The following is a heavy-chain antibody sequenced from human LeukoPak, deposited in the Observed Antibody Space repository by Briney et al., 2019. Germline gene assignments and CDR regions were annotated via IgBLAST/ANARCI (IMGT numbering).Heavy chain of an antibody. CDR3: ARDGGFDY. V-gene: IGHV1-2*02. J-gene: IGHJ4*02. Sequence: ASVKVSCKASGYIFTDYYMHWVRQAPGQGLEWMGWINPNSGVTNYAQKLQGRVTMTRDTSICTVYMELTRLRSDDTAVYYCARDGGFDYWGQGTLVTVSS. D-gene: IGHD3-16*01. CDR2: INPNSGVT. CDR1: GYIFTDYY.